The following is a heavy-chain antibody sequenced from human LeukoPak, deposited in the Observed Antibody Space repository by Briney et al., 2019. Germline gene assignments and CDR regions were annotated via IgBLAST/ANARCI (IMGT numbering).Heavy chain of an antibody. V-gene: IGHV4-34*01. CDR3: ARLRSSSAGDFDY. Sequence: SETLSLTCAGYGGSFSGYYWSWIRQPPGKGLEWIGEINHSGSTNYNPSLKSRVTISVDTSKNQFSLKLSSVTAADTAVYYCARLRSSSAGDFDYWGQGTLVTVSS. CDR1: GGSFSGYY. D-gene: IGHD6-6*01. CDR2: INHSGST. J-gene: IGHJ4*02.